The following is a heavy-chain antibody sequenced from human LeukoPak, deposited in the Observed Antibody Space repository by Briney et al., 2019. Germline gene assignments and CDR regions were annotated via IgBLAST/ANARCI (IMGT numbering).Heavy chain of an antibody. Sequence: SGGSLRLSCAASGFTFSSYAMSWVRQAPGKGLEWVSAISGSSGSTYYADSVKGRFTISRDNSKNTLYLQMNSLRAEDTAVYYCAKEGAEYSSSLARDYFDYWGQGTLVTVSS. CDR1: GFTFSSYA. CDR3: AKEGAEYSSSLARDYFDY. CDR2: ISGSSGST. J-gene: IGHJ4*02. V-gene: IGHV3-23*01. D-gene: IGHD6-6*01.